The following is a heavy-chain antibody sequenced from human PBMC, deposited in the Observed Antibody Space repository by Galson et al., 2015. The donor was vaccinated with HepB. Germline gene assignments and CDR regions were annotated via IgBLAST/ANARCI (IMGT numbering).Heavy chain of an antibody. D-gene: IGHD4-17*01. CDR3: TREGENYGDFQY. J-gene: IGHJ4*02. CDR2: ISSSGTTI. V-gene: IGHV3-48*03. Sequence: SLRLSCAASAFIFSHYAMHWVHQAPGKGLEWISYISSSGTTIHYADSVKGRFTISRDNAKNSLYLQMNSLRAEDTALYYCTREGENYGDFQYWGQGTLVTVSS. CDR1: AFIFSHYA.